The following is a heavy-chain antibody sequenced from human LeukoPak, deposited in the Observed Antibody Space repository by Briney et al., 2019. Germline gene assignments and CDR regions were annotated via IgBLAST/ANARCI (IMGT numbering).Heavy chain of an antibody. D-gene: IGHD3-3*01. CDR2: IIPIFGTA. CDR3: ARGTGFLEWLSAFDI. V-gene: IGHV1-69*05. CDR1: GGTFSSYA. J-gene: IGHJ3*02. Sequence: ASVKVSCKASGGTFSSYAISWVRQASGQGLEWMGGIIPIFGTANYAQKFQGRVTITTDESTSTAYMELSSLRSEDTAVYYCARGTGFLEWLSAFDIWGQGTMVTVSS.